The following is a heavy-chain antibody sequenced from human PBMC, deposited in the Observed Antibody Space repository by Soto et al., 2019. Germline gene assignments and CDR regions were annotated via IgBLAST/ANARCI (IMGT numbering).Heavy chain of an antibody. J-gene: IGHJ4*02. V-gene: IGHV4-34*12. CDR1: GESFRGSY. D-gene: IGHD3-10*01. Sequence: QGQLQQWGAGLLKPSETLYLACADYGESFRGSYWTWIRKAPQKGLEWIGEIIHGGHTNYHPTLKRRVFIAADTSQCPFPRKLGSVTAAATAVYYCARRMTTITKSLAYWGQGTLVTGSS. CDR3: ARRMTTITKSLAY. CDR2: IIHGGHT.